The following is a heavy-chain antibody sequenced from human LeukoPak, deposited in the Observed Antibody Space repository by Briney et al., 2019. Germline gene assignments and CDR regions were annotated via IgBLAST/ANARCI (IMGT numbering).Heavy chain of an antibody. CDR1: EFTFSSYS. Sequence: PGGSLRLSCAASEFTFSSYSMNWFRQAPGKGLEWVSYISSSSSTIYYTDSVKGRFTISRDNAKNSLYLQMNSLRAEDTAVYYCAKDGIAVAGNNFDYWGQGTLVTVSS. CDR2: ISSSSSTI. D-gene: IGHD6-19*01. CDR3: AKDGIAVAGNNFDY. V-gene: IGHV3-48*01. J-gene: IGHJ4*02.